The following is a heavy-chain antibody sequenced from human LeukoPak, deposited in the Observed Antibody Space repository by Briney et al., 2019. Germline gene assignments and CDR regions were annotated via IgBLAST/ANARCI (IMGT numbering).Heavy chain of an antibody. J-gene: IGHJ5*02. CDR1: GGPIRSYY. CDR2: IYTSGST. D-gene: IGHD6-13*01. Sequence: SETLSLTCTVSGGPIRSYYWSWIRQPPGKGLEWIGRIYTSGSTNYNPSLKSRVTISVDTSKNQFSLKLSSVTAADTAVYYCARLGSSWYWYFDPWGQGTLVTVSS. V-gene: IGHV4-4*08. CDR3: ARLGSSWYWYFDP.